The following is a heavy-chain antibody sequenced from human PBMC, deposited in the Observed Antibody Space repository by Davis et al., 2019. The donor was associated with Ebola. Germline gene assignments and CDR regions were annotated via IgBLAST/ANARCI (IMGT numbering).Heavy chain of an antibody. J-gene: IGHJ6*02. Sequence: AASVKVSCKVSGYTLTELSMHWVRQAPGKGLEWMGGFDPEDGETIYAQKFQGRVTMTEDTSTDTAYMELSSLRSEDTAVYYCARDFGSWSSVGMDVWGQGTTVTVSS. D-gene: IGHD6-13*01. CDR1: GYTLTELS. CDR3: ARDFGSWSSVGMDV. CDR2: FDPEDGET. V-gene: IGHV1-24*01.